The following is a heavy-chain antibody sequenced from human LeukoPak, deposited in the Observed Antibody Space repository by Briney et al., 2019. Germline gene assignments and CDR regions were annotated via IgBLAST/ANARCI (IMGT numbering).Heavy chain of an antibody. D-gene: IGHD3-22*01. CDR3: ARISSYYYDSSDQYYFDY. V-gene: IGHV4-34*01. CDR1: GGSFSGYY. Sequence: SETLSLTCAVYGGSFSGYYWSWIRQPPGKGLEWIGEINHSGSTNYNPSLKSRVTISVDTSKNQLSLKLSSVTAADTAVYYCARISSYYYDSSDQYYFDYWGQGTLVTVSS. J-gene: IGHJ4*02. CDR2: INHSGST.